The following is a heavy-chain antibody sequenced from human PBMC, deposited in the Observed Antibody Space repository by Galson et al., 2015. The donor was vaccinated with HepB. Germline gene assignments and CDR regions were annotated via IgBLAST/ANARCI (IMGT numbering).Heavy chain of an antibody. J-gene: IGHJ4*02. CDR1: GYTFTGSF. CDR2: INPNTGGT. V-gene: IGHV1-2*02. CDR3: ARQNSGWFPALDY. Sequence: SCKASGYTFTGSFMHWVRQAPGQGLEWVGGINPNTGGTYYAQKFQDRVTMTRDTSINTASMDLSRLRFDDTAVYYCARQNSGWFPALDYWGQGTLVTVSS. D-gene: IGHD6-19*01.